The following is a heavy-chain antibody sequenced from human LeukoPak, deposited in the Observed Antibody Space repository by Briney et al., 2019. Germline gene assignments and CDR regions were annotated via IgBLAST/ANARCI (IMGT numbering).Heavy chain of an antibody. Sequence: AASVKVSCKATGYTFTTYDISWVRQTTGQGREWMGWINPESGMAESAPKLEGRVSITTNTSINTAYLEMTSLPLEDTAVYYCTRDRGLRGVIVFDPWGQGTQVIVSS. V-gene: IGHV1-8*03. CDR1: GYTFTTYD. J-gene: IGHJ5*02. CDR3: TRDRGLRGVIVFDP. CDR2: INPESGMA. D-gene: IGHD3-10*01.